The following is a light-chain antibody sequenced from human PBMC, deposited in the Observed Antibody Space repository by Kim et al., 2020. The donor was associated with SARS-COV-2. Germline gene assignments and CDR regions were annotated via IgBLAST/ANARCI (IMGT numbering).Light chain of an antibody. CDR3: AAWDDSLSGRYV. Sequence: RVTISCSGSGSNIGSNYVYWYQQLPGTAPKLLIYRNNQRPSGVPDRFSGSKSGTSASLAISGLRSEDEADYYCAAWDDSLSGRYVFGTGTKVTVL. CDR1: GSNIGSNY. CDR2: RNN. J-gene: IGLJ1*01. V-gene: IGLV1-47*01.